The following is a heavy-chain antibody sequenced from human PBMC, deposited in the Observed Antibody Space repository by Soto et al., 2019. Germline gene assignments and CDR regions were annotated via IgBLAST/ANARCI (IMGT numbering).Heavy chain of an antibody. CDR1: GDTFTTYD. J-gene: IGHJ4*02. CDR3: ARRGASVTLDQ. V-gene: IGHV1-8*01. Sequence: ASVKVSCKASGDTFTTYDINWVRQATGQGLEWMGWMNPNSGYADYAQNFQGRVTMSRDTSIKTAYMELSHLKSEDTAVYYCARRGASVTLDQWGQGTLVTVSS. CDR2: MNPNSGYA. D-gene: IGHD4-4*01.